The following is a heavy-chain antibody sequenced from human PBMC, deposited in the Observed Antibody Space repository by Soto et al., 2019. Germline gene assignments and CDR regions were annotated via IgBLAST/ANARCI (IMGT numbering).Heavy chain of an antibody. CDR3: SGCSGGACHQNYGMDV. CDR2: ISPSTSHI. D-gene: IGHD2-15*01. CDR1: GFTFSSCT. J-gene: IGHJ6*02. V-gene: IGHV3-21*01. Sequence: EVHLVESGGGLVKPGGSLRLSCAVSGFTFSSCTMNWVRQAPGKGLEWVSSISPSTSHIYYADSVKGGFTISRDNAMNSRFLQMNSLRAEDTAVYYCSGCSGGACHQNYGMDVWGQGTTVTVSS.